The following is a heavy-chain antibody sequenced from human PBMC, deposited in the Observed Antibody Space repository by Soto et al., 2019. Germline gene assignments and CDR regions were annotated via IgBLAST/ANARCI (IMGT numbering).Heavy chain of an antibody. CDR3: PKGPMTTVMT. CDR1: GFTFSSYA. Sequence: EVQLLESGGGLVQPGGSLRLSCAASGFTFSSYAMSWVRQAPGKGLEWVSAISGSGGSTYYADSVKGRFTISSDNPKNTLYLKMNSLRAEDTAVYYCPKGPMTTVMTWGQGTLVTVSS. V-gene: IGHV3-23*01. J-gene: IGHJ4*02. CDR2: ISGSGGST. D-gene: IGHD4-17*01.